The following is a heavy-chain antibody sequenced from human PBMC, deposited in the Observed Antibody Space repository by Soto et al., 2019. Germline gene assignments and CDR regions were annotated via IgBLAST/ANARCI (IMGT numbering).Heavy chain of an antibody. CDR1: GGSISRKNYY. J-gene: IGHJ5*02. CDR3: AATSTLFGARGRFDP. Sequence: PSETLSLTCTVSGGSISRKNYYWGWIRQPPGKGLERIGSIYDSANIYDNPSLKSRVSISVDTSKNQFSLKLSSVTASDTAVYYCAATSTLFGARGRFDPWGQGTVVTVSS. D-gene: IGHD3-3*01. V-gene: IGHV4-39*01. CDR2: IYDSANI.